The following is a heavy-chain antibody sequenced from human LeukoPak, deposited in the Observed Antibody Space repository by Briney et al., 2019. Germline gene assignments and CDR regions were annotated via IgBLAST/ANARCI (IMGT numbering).Heavy chain of an antibody. D-gene: IGHD5-12*01. CDR1: GGSFNNYA. V-gene: IGHV1-69*05. Sequence: SVKVSCKASGGSFNNYAVTWVRQAPGQGLEWMGGFIPILDTTNYAPNFQGRVAITTDESSTTAYMELSSLKWEDTALYYCARSNDYDYHFNYWGQGTLVTVSS. CDR2: FIPILDTT. J-gene: IGHJ4*02. CDR3: ARSNDYDYHFNY.